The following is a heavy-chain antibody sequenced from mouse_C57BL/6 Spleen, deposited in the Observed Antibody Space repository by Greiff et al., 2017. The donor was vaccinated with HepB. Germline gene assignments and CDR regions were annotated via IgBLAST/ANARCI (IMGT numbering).Heavy chain of an antibody. CDR1: GYTFTSYW. CDR3: ARHGYAYAMDY. J-gene: IGHJ4*01. Sequence: VQLQQPGAELVKPGASVKLSCKASGYTFTSYWMQWVKQRPGQGLEWIGEIDPSDSYTNYNQKFKGKATLTVDTSSSTAYMQLSSLTSEDSAVYYCARHGYAYAMDYWGQGTSVTVSS. V-gene: IGHV1-50*01. D-gene: IGHD2-2*01. CDR2: IDPSDSYT.